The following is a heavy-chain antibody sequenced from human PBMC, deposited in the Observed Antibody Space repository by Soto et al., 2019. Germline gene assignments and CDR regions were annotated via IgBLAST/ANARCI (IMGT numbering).Heavy chain of an antibody. V-gene: IGHV1-69*02. CDR3: AITYCRDTSCARDFDF. J-gene: IGHJ4*02. D-gene: IGHD2-21*01. Sequence: QVQVVQSGAEVKMPESSVKVSCKPSGGTFNTYTVNWVRLAPGHGLEWMGRFIPILDMANYAQKFQDRVTITADRSTFTAYMELNSLTSDDTAVYYCAITYCRDTSCARDFDFWVPGTRVTVSS. CDR1: GGTFNTYT. CDR2: FIPILDMA.